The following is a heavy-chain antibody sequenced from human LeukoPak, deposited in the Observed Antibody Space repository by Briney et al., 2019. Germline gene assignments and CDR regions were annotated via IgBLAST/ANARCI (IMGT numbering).Heavy chain of an antibody. J-gene: IGHJ6*02. Sequence: SETLSLTCTVSGYSISSGYYWGWIRQPPGKGLEWIGSIYHSGGTYYNPSLKSRVTISVDTSRNQFSLKLSSVTAADTAVYYCASQPKGRYCSSTSCYVGGYYYYGMDVRGQGTTVTVSS. V-gene: IGHV4-38-2*02. CDR3: ASQPKGRYCSSTSCYVGGYYYYGMDV. CDR1: GYSISSGYY. D-gene: IGHD2-2*01. CDR2: IYHSGGT.